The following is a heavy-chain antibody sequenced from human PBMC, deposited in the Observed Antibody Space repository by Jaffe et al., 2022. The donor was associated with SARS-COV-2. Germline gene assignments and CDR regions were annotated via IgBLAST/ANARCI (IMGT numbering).Heavy chain of an antibody. CDR1: GGSLSGYH. CDR3: ARGVNYYGSGNFYYFYYYMDV. CDR2: IKDSGST. Sequence: QVQLQQWGAGLLKPSETLSLTCAVSGGSLSGYHWTWIRQPPGKGLEWIGEIKDSGSTNYNPSLKSRLTMSVDMSKNQISLKLNSVTAADTAVYFCARGVNYYGSGNFYYFYYYMDVWGKGTTVIVSS. V-gene: IGHV4-34*01. D-gene: IGHD3-10*01. J-gene: IGHJ6*03.